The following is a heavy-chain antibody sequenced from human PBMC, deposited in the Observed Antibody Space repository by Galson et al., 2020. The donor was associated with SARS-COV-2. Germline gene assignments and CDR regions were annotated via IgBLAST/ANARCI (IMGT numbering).Heavy chain of an antibody. J-gene: IGHJ1*01. CDR1: GFTFSSYG. D-gene: IGHD3-16*01. V-gene: IGHV3-30*03. CDR3: ARAPYIGVGGVMIQH. Sequence: GESLKISCAASGFTFSSYGMHWVRQAPGKGLEWVAVISYDGSNKYYADSVKGRFTISRDNSKNTLYLQMNSLRAEDTAVYYCARAPYIGVGGVMIQHWGQGTLVTVSS. CDR2: ISYDGSNK.